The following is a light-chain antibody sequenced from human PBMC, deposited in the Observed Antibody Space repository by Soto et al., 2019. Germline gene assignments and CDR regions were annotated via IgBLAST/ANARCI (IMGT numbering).Light chain of an antibody. CDR2: SNN. Sequence: SVLTQPPSASGTPGQMVTISCSGSSSNIGSNTVNWYQQLPGTAPKLLIYSNNQRPSGVPDRFSGSKSGTSASLAISGLQSEDEADYYCAAWDDSLNGFYVFGTGTKVTVL. CDR3: AAWDDSLNGFYV. CDR1: SSNIGSNT. V-gene: IGLV1-44*01. J-gene: IGLJ1*01.